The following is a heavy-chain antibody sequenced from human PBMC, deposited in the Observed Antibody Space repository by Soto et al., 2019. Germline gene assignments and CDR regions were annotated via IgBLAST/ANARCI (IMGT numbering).Heavy chain of an antibody. D-gene: IGHD3-22*01. CDR2: INPNSGGT. J-gene: IGHJ4*02. V-gene: IGHV1-2*02. CDR3: ARDLLAYYYDSSGHHFDY. Sequence: APAKVSCKASGYTFTGYYMHWVRQAPGQGLEWMGWINPNSGGTNYAQKFQGRVTMTRDMSISTAYMELSRLRSDDTAVYYCARDLLAYYYDSSGHHFDYWGQGTLVTVPS. CDR1: GYTFTGYY.